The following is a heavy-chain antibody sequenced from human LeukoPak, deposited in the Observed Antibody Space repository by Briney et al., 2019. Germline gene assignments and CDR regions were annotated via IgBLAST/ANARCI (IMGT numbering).Heavy chain of an antibody. V-gene: IGHV4-61*02. CDR2: IYTSGST. CDR3: ASTSGSYGDAFDI. D-gene: IGHD1-26*01. J-gene: IGHJ3*02. Sequence: KASETLSLTCTVSGGSISSGSYYWSWIRQPAGKGLEWIGRIYTSGSTNYNPSLKSRVTISVDTSKNQFSLKLSSVTAADTAVYYCASTSGSYGDAFDIWGQGSMVTVSS. CDR1: GGSISSGSYY.